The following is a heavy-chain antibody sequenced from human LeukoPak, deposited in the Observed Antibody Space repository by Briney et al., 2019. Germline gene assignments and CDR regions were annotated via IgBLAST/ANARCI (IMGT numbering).Heavy chain of an antibody. CDR3: ARVSRSSSWYGDFDY. J-gene: IGHJ4*02. D-gene: IGHD6-13*01. CDR2: IYYSGST. CDR1: GGSISSSSYY. V-gene: IGHV4-39*07. Sequence: SETLSLICTVSGGSISSSSYYWGWIRQPPGKGLEWIGSIYYSGSTNYNPSLKSRVTMSVDTSKNQFSLKLSSVTAADTAVYYCARVSRSSSWYGDFDYWGQGTLVTVSS.